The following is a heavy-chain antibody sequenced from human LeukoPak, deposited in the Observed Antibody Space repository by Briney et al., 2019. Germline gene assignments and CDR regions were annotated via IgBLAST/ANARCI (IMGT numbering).Heavy chain of an antibody. CDR3: ARQGRTTDYYYYGMDV. D-gene: IGHD1-14*01. J-gene: IGHJ6*02. V-gene: IGHV4-59*08. Sequence: SETLSLTCTVSGGSISSYYWSWIRQPPGKGLEWTGYIYYSGSTNYNPSLKSRVTISVDTSKNQFSLKLSSVTAADTAVYYCARQGRTTDYYYYGMDVWGQGTTVTVSS. CDR1: GGSISSYY. CDR2: IYYSGST.